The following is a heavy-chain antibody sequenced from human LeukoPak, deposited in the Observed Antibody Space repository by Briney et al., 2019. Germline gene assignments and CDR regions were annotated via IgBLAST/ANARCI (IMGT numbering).Heavy chain of an antibody. D-gene: IGHD2-21*02. J-gene: IGHJ5*02. CDR1: VDTFSSYA. V-gene: IGHV1-69*05. CDR3: ARGPYCGGDCYSWFDP. Sequence: SVKVSCKAPVDTFSSYAISWVRQAPGQGLEWMGGIIPIFGTANYAQKFQGRVTITTDESTSTAYMELSSLRSEDTAVYYCARGPYCGGDCYSWFDPWGQGTLVTVSS. CDR2: IIPIFGTA.